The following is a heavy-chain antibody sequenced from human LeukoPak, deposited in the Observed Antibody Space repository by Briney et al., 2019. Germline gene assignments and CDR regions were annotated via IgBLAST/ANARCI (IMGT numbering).Heavy chain of an antibody. V-gene: IGHV3-21*01. CDR2: ISSSSSYI. CDR1: GFTFSSYA. J-gene: IGHJ4*02. D-gene: IGHD2-2*01. Sequence: GGSLRLSCAASGFTFSSYAMSWVRQAPGKGLEWVSAISSSSSYIYYADSVKGRFTISRDNAKNSLYLQMNSLRAEDTAVYYCARVDCSSTSCYYDYWGQGTLVTVSS. CDR3: ARVDCSSTSCYYDY.